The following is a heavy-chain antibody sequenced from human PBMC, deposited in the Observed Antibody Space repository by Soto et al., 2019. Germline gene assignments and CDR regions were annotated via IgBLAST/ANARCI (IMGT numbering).Heavy chain of an antibody. V-gene: IGHV2-26*01. D-gene: IGHD6-13*01. CDR1: GFSLSNARMG. CDR3: ARMARESSSFFFSPAGNGSFDL. Sequence: QVTLKESGPVLVKPTETLTLTCTVSGFSLSNARMGVSWIRQPPGKALEWLAHIFSNDEKSYSTSLKSRLTIPKDPAKSQVVLTMPNRAPLDTATYFCARMARESSSFFFSPAGNGSFDLWGRGTLVTVSS. CDR2: IFSNDEK. J-gene: IGHJ2*01.